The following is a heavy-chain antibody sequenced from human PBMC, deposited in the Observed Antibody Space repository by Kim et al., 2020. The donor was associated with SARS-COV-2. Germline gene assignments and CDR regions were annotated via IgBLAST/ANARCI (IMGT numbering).Heavy chain of an antibody. CDR1: GYNFGTHW. CDR2: IHPSNSDT. V-gene: IGHV5-51*01. Sequence: GESLKISCKTSGYNFGTHWIHWVRQMPGKALEWMGAIHPSNSDTNYSPSFQGQVTIAVDRSIDTAHLQWSSLKASDTAIYYCSRDLSWTFDYWRQG. CDR3: SRDLSWTFDY. D-gene: IGHD3-3*01. J-gene: IGHJ4*02.